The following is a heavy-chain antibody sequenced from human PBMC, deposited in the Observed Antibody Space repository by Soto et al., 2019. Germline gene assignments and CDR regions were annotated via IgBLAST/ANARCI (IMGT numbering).Heavy chain of an antibody. CDR2: IWYDGSNK. Sequence: GGSLRLSCAASGFTFSSYGMHWVRQAPGKGLEWVAVIWYDGSNKYYADSVKGRFTISRENSKNTLYLQMNSLRAEDTAVYYCARDDSSGYYSFMIDYWGQGTLVTVSS. CDR3: ARDDSSGYYSFMIDY. V-gene: IGHV3-33*01. J-gene: IGHJ4*02. D-gene: IGHD3-22*01. CDR1: GFTFSSYG.